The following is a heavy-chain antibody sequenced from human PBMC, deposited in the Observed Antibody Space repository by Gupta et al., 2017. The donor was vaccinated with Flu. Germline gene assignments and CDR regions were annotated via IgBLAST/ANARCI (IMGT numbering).Heavy chain of an antibody. CDR3: VRPGSGWKAVAGSDFDY. Sequence: PGKGLVWVSRIDSDGSSTNYADSVKGRFTISRDNAKNTLYLQMNSLRAEDTAMYYCVRPGSGWKAVAGSDFDYWGQGILVTVSS. CDR2: IDSDGSST. J-gene: IGHJ4*02. V-gene: IGHV3-74*01. D-gene: IGHD6-19*01.